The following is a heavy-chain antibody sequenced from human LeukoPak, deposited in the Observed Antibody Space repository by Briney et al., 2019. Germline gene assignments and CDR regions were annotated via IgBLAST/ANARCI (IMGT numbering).Heavy chain of an antibody. Sequence: ASVKVSCKASGYTFTGYYMHWVRQAPGQGLEWMGWINPNSGGTNYAQKLQGRVTMTTDTSTSTAYMELRSLRSDDTAVYYCARDYDYGVAGDAFDIWGQGTMVTVSS. CDR2: INPNSGGT. V-gene: IGHV1-2*02. CDR1: GYTFTGYY. D-gene: IGHD4-17*01. J-gene: IGHJ3*02. CDR3: ARDYDYGVAGDAFDI.